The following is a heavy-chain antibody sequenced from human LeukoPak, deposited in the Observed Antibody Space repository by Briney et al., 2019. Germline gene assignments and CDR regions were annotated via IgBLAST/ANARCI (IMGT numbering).Heavy chain of an antibody. CDR3: ARRYCSGGSCYMRGYYGMDV. CDR1: NGSFSAYY. D-gene: IGHD2-15*01. V-gene: IGHV4-34*01. J-gene: IGHJ6*04. CDR2: ISHSGST. Sequence: SETLSLTCAVSNGSFSAYYGSWIRQYPGKGLQWIGEISHSGSTNYNPSLKLRVSISLDTSKNQFSLRLSSVSAADTAVYFCARRYCSGGSCYMRGYYGMDVWATGTTVIVSS.